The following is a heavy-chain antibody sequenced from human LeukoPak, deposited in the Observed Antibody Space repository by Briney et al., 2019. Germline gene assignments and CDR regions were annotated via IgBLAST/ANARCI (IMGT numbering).Heavy chain of an antibody. CDR3: ARDSLPYTSSWYNWLDP. J-gene: IGHJ5*02. CDR2: IYPSGST. Sequence: PSETLSLTCTVSGGSINSYYWTWIRQPAGKGLEWIGRIYPSGSTNYNPSLKSRVTMSVDTSQNQFSLRLSSVTAADTAVYYCARDSLPYTSSWYNWLDPWGQGTLVTVSS. CDR1: GGSINSYY. D-gene: IGHD6-13*01. V-gene: IGHV4-4*07.